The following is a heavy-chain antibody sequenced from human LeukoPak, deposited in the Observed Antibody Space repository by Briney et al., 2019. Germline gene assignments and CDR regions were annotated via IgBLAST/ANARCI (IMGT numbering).Heavy chain of an antibody. Sequence: SETLSLTCTVSGGSISSYYWSWIRQPPGKGLEWIGYIFYSGSANYDPSLKSRVTISVDTSKNQFSLKLSSVTAADTAVYYCARGPYYYDSSGYSSLDYWGQGTLVTVSS. V-gene: IGHV4-59*01. CDR1: GGSISSYY. CDR3: ARGPYYYDSSGYSSLDY. CDR2: IFYSGSA. D-gene: IGHD3-22*01. J-gene: IGHJ4*02.